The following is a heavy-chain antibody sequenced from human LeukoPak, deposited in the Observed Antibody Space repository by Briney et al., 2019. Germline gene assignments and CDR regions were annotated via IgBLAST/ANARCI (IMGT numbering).Heavy chain of an antibody. CDR2: INPSGGST. CDR3: ARQSRIVVVVAATDPWGKNWFDP. D-gene: IGHD2-15*01. Sequence: GASVKVSCKASGYTFTSYYMHWVRQAPGQGLEWMGIINPSGGSTSYAQKFQGRVTMTRDMSTSTVYMELSSLRSEDTAVYYCARQSRIVVVVAATDPWGKNWFDPWGQGTLVTVSS. J-gene: IGHJ5*02. V-gene: IGHV1-46*01. CDR1: GYTFTSYY.